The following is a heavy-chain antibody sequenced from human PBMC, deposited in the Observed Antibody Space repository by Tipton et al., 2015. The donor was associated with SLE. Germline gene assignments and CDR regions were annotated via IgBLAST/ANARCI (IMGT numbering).Heavy chain of an antibody. Sequence: QSGPEVKKPGSSVKVSCKASGGTFSSYGIGWVRQAPGQGLEWMGGIIPIFGTPNYAQKFQDRVTITADESTTTAYMELSSLRSEDTAVYYCARLTGSYCFDYWGQGTLVTVSS. D-gene: IGHD1-26*01. CDR3: ARLTGSYCFDY. J-gene: IGHJ4*02. CDR2: IIPIFGTP. V-gene: IGHV1-69*01. CDR1: GGTFSSYG.